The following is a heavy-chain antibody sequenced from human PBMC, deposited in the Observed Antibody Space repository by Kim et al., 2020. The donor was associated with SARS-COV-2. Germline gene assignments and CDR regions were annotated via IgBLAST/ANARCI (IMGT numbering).Heavy chain of an antibody. D-gene: IGHD3-22*01. J-gene: IGHJ6*02. CDR1: GFTFSDYY. CDR3: ARDHSTYYYDSSGYYRALTPEDYYYGMDG. V-gene: IGHV3-11*05. Sequence: GGSLRLSCAASGFTFSDYYMSWIRQAPGKGLEWVSYISSSSSYTNYADSVKGRFTISRDNAKNSLYLQMNSLRAEDTAVYYCARDHSTYYYDSSGYYRALTPEDYYYGMDGWGQGTTVTVSS. CDR2: ISSSSSYT.